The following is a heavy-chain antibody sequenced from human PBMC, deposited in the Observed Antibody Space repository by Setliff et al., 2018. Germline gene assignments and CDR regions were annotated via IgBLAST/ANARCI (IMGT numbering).Heavy chain of an antibody. CDR2: IYHSGST. CDR3: ARGVAAAGPFDY. V-gene: IGHV4-39*07. CDR1: GGSISSSSYY. D-gene: IGHD6-13*01. Sequence: NPSETLSLTCTVSGGSISSSSYYWGWIRQPPGKGLEWIGSIYHSGSTYYNPSLKSRVTISVDTSKNQFSLKLSSVTAADTAVYYCARGVAAAGPFDYWGQGTLVTVSS. J-gene: IGHJ4*02.